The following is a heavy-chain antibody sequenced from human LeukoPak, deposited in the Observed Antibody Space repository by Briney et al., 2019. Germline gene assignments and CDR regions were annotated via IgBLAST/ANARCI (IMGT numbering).Heavy chain of an antibody. J-gene: IGHJ4*02. CDR3: ARAPPYYYDSSGYFDY. CDR2: IYHSGST. CDR1: GGSISSGGYS. D-gene: IGHD3-22*01. Sequence: SETLSPTCAVSGGSISSGGYSWSWIRQPPGKGLEWIGYIYHSGSTYYNPSLKSRVTISVDRSKNQFSLKLSSVTAADTAVYYCARAPPYYYDSSGYFDYWGQGTLVTVSS. V-gene: IGHV4-30-2*01.